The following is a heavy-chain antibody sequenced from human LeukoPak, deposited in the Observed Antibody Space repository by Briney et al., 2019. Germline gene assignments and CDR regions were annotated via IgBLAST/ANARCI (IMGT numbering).Heavy chain of an antibody. J-gene: IGHJ1*01. CDR1: GYTFTNYD. D-gene: IGHD3-22*01. CDR2: MNPNSGNT. Sequence: GASVKVSCKASGYTFTNYDINWVRQATGQGLEWMGWMNPNSGNTGFAQKFQGRVTMTRYTSISTAYMELSSLRSEDTAVYYCARAGGSYYDSGGYYYADWGQGTLVTVSS. CDR3: ARAGGSYYDSGGYYYAD. V-gene: IGHV1-8*01.